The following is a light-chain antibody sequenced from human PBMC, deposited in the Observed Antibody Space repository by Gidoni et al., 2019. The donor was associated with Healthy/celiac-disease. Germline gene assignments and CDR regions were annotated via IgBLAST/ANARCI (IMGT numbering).Light chain of an antibody. CDR3: QQRSNWPIT. V-gene: IGKV3-11*01. CDR1: QSVSNY. CDR2: DAS. J-gene: IGKJ5*01. Sequence: EIVLTQSPATLSLSPGERATPSCRASQSVSNYVAWYQQKPGQAPRLLIDDASNRATGIPARFSGSGSGTDFTLTISSLEPEDFAVYYCQQRSNWPITFGQGTRLEIK.